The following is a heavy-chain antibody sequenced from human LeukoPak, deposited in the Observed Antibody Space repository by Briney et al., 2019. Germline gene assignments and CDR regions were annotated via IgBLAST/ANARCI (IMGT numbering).Heavy chain of an antibody. CDR2: ISGSGSDI. Sequence: GGSLRLSCVVSGFSFSDSYMTWIRQTPGKGLESLAYISGSGSDIYYADSVKGRFTISRDNAKNSLYLQMNSLRAEDTAVYYCASSPHSGYSGYDYHSTFDYWGQGTLVTVSS. J-gene: IGHJ4*02. CDR1: GFSFSDSY. D-gene: IGHD5-12*01. CDR3: ASSPHSGYSGYDYHSTFDY. V-gene: IGHV3-11*01.